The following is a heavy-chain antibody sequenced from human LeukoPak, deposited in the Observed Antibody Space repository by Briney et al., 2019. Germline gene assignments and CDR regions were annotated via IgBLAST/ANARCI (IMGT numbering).Heavy chain of an antibody. CDR1: GFTFSSYA. D-gene: IGHD3-3*01. V-gene: IGHV3-23*01. Sequence: GGSLRLSCAASGFTFSSYAMSWVRQAPGEGLEWVSAISGSGGSTYYADSVKGRFTISRDNSKKTLYLQMNSLRAEDTAVYYCAKDRTDFWSGYYTPYFDYWGQGTLVTVSS. J-gene: IGHJ4*02. CDR3: AKDRTDFWSGYYTPYFDY. CDR2: ISGSGGST.